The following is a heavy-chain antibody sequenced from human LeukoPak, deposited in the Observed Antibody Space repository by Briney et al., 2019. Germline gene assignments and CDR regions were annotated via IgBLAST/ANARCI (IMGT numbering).Heavy chain of an antibody. V-gene: IGHV1-2*02. CDR3: ARDKYSGGYLLDY. Sequence: ASVKVSCKASGYTFTGYYMHWVRQAPGQGLEWMGWINPNSGGTNYAQKFQGRVTMTRDTSISTAYMELSRLRSDDTAVYYCARDKYSGGYLLDYWGQGTLVTVSS. J-gene: IGHJ4*02. D-gene: IGHD1-26*01. CDR1: GYTFTGYY. CDR2: INPNSGGT.